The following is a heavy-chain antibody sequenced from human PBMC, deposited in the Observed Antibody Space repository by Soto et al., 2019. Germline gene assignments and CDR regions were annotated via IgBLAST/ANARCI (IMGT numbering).Heavy chain of an antibody. D-gene: IGHD2-21*01. J-gene: IGHJ3*02. V-gene: IGHV1-46*01. Sequence: GASVKVSCKASGYTFTSYYMHWVRQAPGQGLEWMGIINPSGGSTSYAQKFQGRVTMTRDTSTSTVYMELSSLRSEDTAVYYCARGIVVGGARPERDLDIWGKGTMVTVS. CDR2: INPSGGST. CDR3: ARGIVVGGARPERDLDI. CDR1: GYTFTSYY.